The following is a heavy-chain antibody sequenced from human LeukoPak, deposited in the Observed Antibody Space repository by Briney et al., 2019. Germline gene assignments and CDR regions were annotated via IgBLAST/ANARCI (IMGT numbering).Heavy chain of an antibody. CDR1: GFTFSSYA. CDR2: ISNSGGDT. D-gene: IGHD2-15*01. J-gene: IGHJ1*01. Sequence: GGSLRLSCAASGFTFSSYAMSWVSQAPGKGLEWVAAISNSGGDTFYSDSGKGRFTIARDNSKNTLYLQMNSLRVDDTAVYYCAQQLGYCSGGTCYFTYWGQGTLVTVSS. CDR3: AQQLGYCSGGTCYFTY. V-gene: IGHV3-23*01.